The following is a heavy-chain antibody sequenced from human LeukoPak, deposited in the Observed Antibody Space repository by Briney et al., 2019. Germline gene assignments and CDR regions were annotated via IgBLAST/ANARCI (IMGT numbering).Heavy chain of an antibody. CDR1: GGSISSGDYY. V-gene: IGHV4-30-4*08. Sequence: SETLSLTCTVSGGSISSGDYYWSWIRQPPGKGLEWNGYIYYSGSTYYNPSLKSRVTISVDTSKNQFSLKLSSVTAADTAVYYCAIDDPTFYGDLWGAFDYWGQGTLVTVSS. CDR2: IYYSGST. CDR3: AIDDPTFYGDLWGAFDY. D-gene: IGHD4-17*01. J-gene: IGHJ4*02.